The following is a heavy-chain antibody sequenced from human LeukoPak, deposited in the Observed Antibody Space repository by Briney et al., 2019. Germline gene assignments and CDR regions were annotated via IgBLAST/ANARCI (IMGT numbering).Heavy chain of an antibody. V-gene: IGHV3-7*01. CDR2: IKQDGSEK. J-gene: IGHJ4*02. D-gene: IGHD2-15*01. CDR3: AGTPGYCSGGSCYSPLY. Sequence: GGSLRLSCAASGFTFSRYEMNWVRQAPGKGLEWVANIKQDGSEKYYVDSVKGRFTISRDNAKNSLYLQMNSLRAEDTAVYYCAGTPGYCSGGSCYSPLYWGQGALVTVSS. CDR1: GFTFSRYE.